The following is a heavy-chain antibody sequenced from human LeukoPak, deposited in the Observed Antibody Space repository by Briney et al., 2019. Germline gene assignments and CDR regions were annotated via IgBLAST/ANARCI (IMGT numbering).Heavy chain of an antibody. CDR1: GYTLTELS. Sequence: ASVNVSRKVSGYTLTELSMHWVRQAPGRGLEWVGGFDTEDGETIYAQKFQGRVTMTEDKSTDTAYMELSSLRSEDTAVYYCATDGSNGYSTGFDYWGQGTLVTVSS. J-gene: IGHJ4*02. D-gene: IGHD2-15*01. CDR3: ATDGSNGYSTGFDY. CDR2: FDTEDGET. V-gene: IGHV1-24*01.